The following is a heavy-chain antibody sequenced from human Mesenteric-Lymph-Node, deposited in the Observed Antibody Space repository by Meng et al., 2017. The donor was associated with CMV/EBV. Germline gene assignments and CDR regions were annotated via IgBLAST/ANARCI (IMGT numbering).Heavy chain of an antibody. CDR1: GFTFSNAW. CDR2: IKSKIDGGTT. V-gene: IGHV3-15*01. D-gene: IGHD2-8*01. J-gene: IGHJ6*02. CDR3: STGRYCPDGICHYYYYGMAV. Sequence: GESLKISCAASGFTFSNAWMSWVRQAPGGGLEWVGRIKSKIDGGTTQYAAPVKGRFTISRDDSENTLYLEMNSLKTEDTAVYYCSTGRYCPDGICHYYYYGMAVWGQGTTVTVSS.